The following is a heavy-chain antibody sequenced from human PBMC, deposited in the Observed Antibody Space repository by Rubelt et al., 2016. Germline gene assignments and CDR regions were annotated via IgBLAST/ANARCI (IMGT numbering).Heavy chain of an antibody. J-gene: IGHJ6*02. CDR3: ARDQRVFGMDV. V-gene: IGHV3-30*01. Sequence: FTFSRDNFKSTLYLQMNSLRAEDTAVYYCARDQRVFGMDVWGQGTTVTVSS.